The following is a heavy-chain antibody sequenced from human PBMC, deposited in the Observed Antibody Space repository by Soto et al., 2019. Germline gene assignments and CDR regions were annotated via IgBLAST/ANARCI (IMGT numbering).Heavy chain of an antibody. Sequence: GGSRRLAWAASGFTFSIYSMNWVRPAPGEGLGWVSYISSSSSTIYYADSVKGRFTISRDNAKNSLYLQMNSLRDEDTAVYYCARDGGGMGATVTDFDYWGQGTLVTVSS. CDR3: ARDGGGMGATVTDFDY. CDR1: GFTFSIYS. J-gene: IGHJ4*02. D-gene: IGHD1-26*01. V-gene: IGHV3-48*02. CDR2: ISSSSSTI.